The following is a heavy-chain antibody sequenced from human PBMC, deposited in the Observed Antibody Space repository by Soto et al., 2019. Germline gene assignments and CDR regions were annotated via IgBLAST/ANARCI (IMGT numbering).Heavy chain of an antibody. Sequence: EVQLLESGGGLVQPGGSLRLSCAASGFTFNNIAMTWVRQAPGTELGWVSAISGGGDTTSYADSVKGRFTVSRDGSKNTLYLQRSSLRAEDTALYYCAKGRGGSGSLTPRVDFWGQGTLGTVSS. CDR2: ISGGGDTT. J-gene: IGHJ4*02. V-gene: IGHV3-23*01. CDR3: AKGRGGSGSLTPRVDF. CDR1: GFTFNNIA. D-gene: IGHD3-10*01.